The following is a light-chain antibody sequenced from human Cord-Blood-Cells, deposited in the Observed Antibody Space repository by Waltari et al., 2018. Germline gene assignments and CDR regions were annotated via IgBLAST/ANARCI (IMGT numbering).Light chain of an antibody. Sequence: QSALTQPPSASGSPGQSVTISCTGTSSDGCGYNYVSWYQQHPGKAPKPMIYEVSKRPSGVPDRFSGSKSGNTASLTVSGLQAEDEADYYCSSYAGSNNLVFGGGTKLTVL. CDR3: SSYAGSNNLV. CDR2: EVS. J-gene: IGLJ2*01. CDR1: SSDGCGYNY. V-gene: IGLV2-8*01.